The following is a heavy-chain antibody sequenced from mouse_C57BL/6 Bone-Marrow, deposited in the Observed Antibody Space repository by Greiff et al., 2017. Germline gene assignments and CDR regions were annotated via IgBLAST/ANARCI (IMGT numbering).Heavy chain of an antibody. CDR1: GYTFTSYW. Sequence: QVQLQQPGAELVRPGSSVKLSCKASGYTFTSYWMHWVKQRPIQGLEWIGNIDPSDSETHYNQKFKDKATLTVDKSSSSAYMQLSSLTSEDSAVYYCARRITTVVADYCGQGTTLTVSS. V-gene: IGHV1-52*01. CDR2: IDPSDSET. J-gene: IGHJ2*01. D-gene: IGHD1-1*01. CDR3: ARRITTVVADY.